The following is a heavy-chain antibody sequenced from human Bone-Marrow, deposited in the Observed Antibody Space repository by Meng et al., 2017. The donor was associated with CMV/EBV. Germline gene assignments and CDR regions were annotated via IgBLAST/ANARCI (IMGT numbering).Heavy chain of an antibody. V-gene: IGHV3-20*01. CDR2: INWNGGST. D-gene: IGHD3-16*01. J-gene: IGHJ4*02. CDR1: GFTFDDYG. CDR3: LRDSDFGGRGGY. Sequence: GESLKISCAASGFTFDDYGMSWVRQAPGKGLEWVSGINWNGGSTGYADSVKGRFTISRDNAKNSLYLQMNSLRAEDTALYHCLRDSDFGGRGGYWGQGTLVTVSS.